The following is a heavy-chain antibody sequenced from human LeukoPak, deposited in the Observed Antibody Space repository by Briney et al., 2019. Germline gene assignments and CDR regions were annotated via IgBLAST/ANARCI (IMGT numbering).Heavy chain of an antibody. J-gene: IGHJ4*02. D-gene: IGHD3-10*01. CDR3: ARAGWYYGSGSYGDYFDY. V-gene: IGHV1-2*02. CDR2: INPNSGGT. CDR1: GYTFTGYY. Sequence: ASVKVSCKASGYTFTGYYMHWVRQAPRQGLEWMGWINPNSGGTNYAQKFQGRVTMTRDTSISTAYMELSRLRSDDTAVYYCARAGWYYGSGSYGDYFDYWGQGTLVTVSS.